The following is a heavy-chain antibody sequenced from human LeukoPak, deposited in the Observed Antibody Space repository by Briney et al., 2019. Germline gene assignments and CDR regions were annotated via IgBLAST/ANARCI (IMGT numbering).Heavy chain of an antibody. Sequence: TSXTLSLTCTVSGGSISSGDYYWSWIRQPPGKGLEWIVYIYYSGSTYYNPSLKSRVTISVDTSKNQFSLKLSSVTAADTAVYYCARDESGYGYDAFDIWGQGAMVTVSS. CDR3: ARDESGYGYDAFDI. J-gene: IGHJ3*02. CDR1: GGSISSGDYY. D-gene: IGHD5-12*01. CDR2: IYYSGST. V-gene: IGHV4-30-4*08.